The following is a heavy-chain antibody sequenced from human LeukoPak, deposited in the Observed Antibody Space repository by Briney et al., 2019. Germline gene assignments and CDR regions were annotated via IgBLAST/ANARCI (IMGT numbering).Heavy chain of an antibody. CDR1: GFSLSTSGVG. D-gene: IGHD3-3*01. CDR2: IYWDDDK. Sequence: SGPTLVKPTQTLTLTCTFSGFSLSTSGVGVGWIRQPPGKALEWPALIYWDDDKRYSPSLKSRLTITKDTSKNQVVLTMTNMDPVDTATYYCAHNLEVMDAFDIWGQGTMVTVSS. J-gene: IGHJ3*02. V-gene: IGHV2-5*02. CDR3: AHNLEVMDAFDI.